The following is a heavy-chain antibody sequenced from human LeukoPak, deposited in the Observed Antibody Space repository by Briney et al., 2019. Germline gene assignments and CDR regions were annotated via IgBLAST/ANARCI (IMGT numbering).Heavy chain of an antibody. Sequence: GGSLRLSCAVSGFTFADYWMNWVRQAPGKGLEWVASINQNGGEKSYVDSVKGRFTISRDNPKNSLYLQMSSLRAEDTAVYYCARDGTAAGLYFDLWGQGTLVTVSS. CDR1: GFTFADYW. D-gene: IGHD6-13*01. V-gene: IGHV3-7*01. CDR3: ARDGTAAGLYFDL. J-gene: IGHJ4*01. CDR2: INQNGGEK.